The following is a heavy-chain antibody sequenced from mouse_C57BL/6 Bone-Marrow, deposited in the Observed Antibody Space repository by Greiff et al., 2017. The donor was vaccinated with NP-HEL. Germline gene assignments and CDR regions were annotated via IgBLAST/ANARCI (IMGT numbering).Heavy chain of an antibody. CDR3: AREGAYYGSSYDFDY. CDR2: IDPSDSYP. J-gene: IGHJ2*01. D-gene: IGHD1-1*01. Sequence: VQLQQPGAELVKPGASVKLSCKASGYTFTSYWMQWVNQRPGQGLEWIGEIDPSDSYPNYNQKFKGKATLTVDTSSSTAYMQLSSLTSEDSAVDYCAREGAYYGSSYDFDYWGQGTTLTVSS. CDR1: GYTFTSYW. V-gene: IGHV1-50*01.